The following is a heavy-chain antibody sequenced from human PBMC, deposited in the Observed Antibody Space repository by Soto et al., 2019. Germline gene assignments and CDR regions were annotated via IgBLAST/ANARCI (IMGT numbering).Heavy chain of an antibody. J-gene: IGHJ3*02. D-gene: IGHD1-1*01. CDR2: ISYDGSNK. V-gene: IGHV3-30-3*01. CDR1: GFTFSSYA. Sequence: QVQLVESGGGVVQPGRSLRLSCAASGFTFSSYAMHWVRQAPGKGLEWVAVISYDGSNKYYADSVKGRFTISRDNSKNTLYLQMNSLRAEDTAVYYCAKSLSTGTGDAFDIWGQGTMVTVSS. CDR3: AKSLSTGTGDAFDI.